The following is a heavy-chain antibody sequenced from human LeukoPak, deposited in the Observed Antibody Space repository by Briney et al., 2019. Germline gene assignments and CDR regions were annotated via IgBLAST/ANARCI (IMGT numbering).Heavy chain of an antibody. CDR2: IHHSETA. CDR1: GGSFSGYY. J-gene: IGHJ5*01. Sequence: SETLSLTCAVYGGSFSGYYRNWIRQPPGKGLEWIGEIHHSETANYNPSLKSRVTISIDTSKNQFSLNLRSVTAADTAVYYCARGPFCTDDSCYENWFDSWGQGSQVTVSS. D-gene: IGHD3-22*01. V-gene: IGHV4-34*01. CDR3: ARGPFCTDDSCYENWFDS.